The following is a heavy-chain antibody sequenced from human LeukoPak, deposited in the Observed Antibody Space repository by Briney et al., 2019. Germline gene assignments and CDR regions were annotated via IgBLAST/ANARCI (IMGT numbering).Heavy chain of an antibody. CDR2: ISSSGSTI. V-gene: IGHV3-48*03. D-gene: IGHD2-15*01. Sequence: GGSLRLSCAASGFTFSSYAMSWVRQAPGKGLEWVSYISSSGSTIYYADSVKGRFTISRDNAKNSLYLQMNSLRAEDTAVYYCAREDPRIIGYCSGGSCNWFDPWGQGTLVTVSS. CDR3: AREDPRIIGYCSGGSCNWFDP. CDR1: GFTFSSYA. J-gene: IGHJ5*02.